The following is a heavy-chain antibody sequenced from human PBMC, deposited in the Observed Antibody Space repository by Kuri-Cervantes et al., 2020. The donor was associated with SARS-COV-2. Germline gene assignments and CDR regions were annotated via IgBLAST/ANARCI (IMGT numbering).Heavy chain of an antibody. J-gene: IGHJ4*02. CDR1: GFTFSSYA. CDR3: AKDPGDGYFDY. Sequence: GESLKISCAASGFTFSSYAMGWVRQAPGKGLEWASAISGSGGSTYYADSVKGRFTISRDNSKNTLYLQMNSLRAEDTAVYYCAKDPGDGYFDYWGQGTLVTVSS. D-gene: IGHD5-24*01. V-gene: IGHV3-23*01. CDR2: ISGSGGST.